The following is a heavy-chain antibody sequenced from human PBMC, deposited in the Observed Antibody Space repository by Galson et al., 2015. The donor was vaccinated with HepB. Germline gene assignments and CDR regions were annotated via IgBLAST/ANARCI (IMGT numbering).Heavy chain of an antibody. CDR3: ARGGHKTATPPNY. Sequence: SVKVSCKASGGTFSSYAISWVRQAPGQGLEWMGRIIPILGIANYAQKFQGRVTITADKSTSTAYMELSSLGSEDTAVYYCARGGHKTATPPNYWGQGTLVTVSS. D-gene: IGHD5-24*01. CDR2: IIPILGIA. J-gene: IGHJ4*02. CDR1: GGTFSSYA. V-gene: IGHV1-69*04.